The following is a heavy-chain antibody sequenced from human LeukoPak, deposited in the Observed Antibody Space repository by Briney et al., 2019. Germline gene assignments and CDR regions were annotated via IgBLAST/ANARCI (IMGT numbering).Heavy chain of an antibody. Sequence: SQTLSLTCAISGDSVSSNSVTWNWIRQSPSRGLEWLGRTYYRSTWYNDYAVSERGRITVNPDTSKNQFSLHLNSVTPEDTAVYYCARRLTQYDCFDPWGQGILVTVSS. D-gene: IGHD2-2*01. CDR2: TYYRSTWYN. CDR3: ARRLTQYDCFDP. J-gene: IGHJ5*02. V-gene: IGHV6-1*01. CDR1: GDSVSSNSVT.